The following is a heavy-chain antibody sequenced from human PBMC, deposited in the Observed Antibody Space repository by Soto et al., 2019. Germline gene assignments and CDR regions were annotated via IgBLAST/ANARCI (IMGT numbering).Heavy chain of an antibody. CDR3: ARDNAFSSSWSGGMDV. D-gene: IGHD6-13*01. J-gene: IGHJ6*02. Sequence: ASVKVSCKASGYTSTSYGISWVRQAPGQGLEWMGWISAYNGNTNYAQKLQGRVTMTTDTSTSTAYMELRSLRSDDTAVYYCARDNAFSSSWSGGMDVWGQGTTVTVSS. CDR2: ISAYNGNT. CDR1: GYTSTSYG. V-gene: IGHV1-18*04.